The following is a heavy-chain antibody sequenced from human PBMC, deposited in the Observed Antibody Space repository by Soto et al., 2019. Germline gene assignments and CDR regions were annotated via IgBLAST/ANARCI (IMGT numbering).Heavy chain of an antibody. D-gene: IGHD3-10*01. Sequence: PGGSLRLSCAASGFTFSSYGMHWVRQAPGKGLEWVAVISYDGSNKYYADSVKGRFTISRDNSKNTLYLQMNSLRAEDTAVYYCVSPHSESSNAFDLWGQGTLVTVSS. CDR2: ISYDGSNK. V-gene: IGHV3-30*03. J-gene: IGHJ5*02. CDR1: GFTFSSYG. CDR3: VSPHSESSNAFDL.